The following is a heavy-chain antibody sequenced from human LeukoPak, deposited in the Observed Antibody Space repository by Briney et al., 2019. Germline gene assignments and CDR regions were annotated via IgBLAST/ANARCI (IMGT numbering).Heavy chain of an antibody. CDR2: IYHSGST. CDR3: ASYGDYATLDY. D-gene: IGHD4-17*01. V-gene: IGHV4-30-2*01. J-gene: IGHJ4*02. CDR1: GGSISSGGDS. Sequence: SETLSLTCAVSGGSISSGGDSWSWIRQPPGKGLEWIGYIYHSGSTYYNPSLKSRVTISVDRSKNRFSLKLSSVTAADTAVYYCASYGDYATLDYWGQGTLVTVSS.